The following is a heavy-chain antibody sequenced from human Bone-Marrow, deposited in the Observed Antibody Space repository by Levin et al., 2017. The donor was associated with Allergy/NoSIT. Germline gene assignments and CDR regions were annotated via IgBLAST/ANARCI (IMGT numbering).Heavy chain of an antibody. CDR1: GGSISSSSYY. V-gene: IGHV4-39*01. CDR3: AKPPTGRYFQH. CDR2: IFFIGNT. Sequence: SQTLSLTCTVSGGSISSSSYYWGWIRQSPGRGLEWIGTIFFIGNTYYNPSLKSRVTISLDTTKNQFSLRLNSVTAADTAIYYCAKPPTGRYFQHWGPGTLVTVSS. J-gene: IGHJ1*01. D-gene: IGHD1-14*01.